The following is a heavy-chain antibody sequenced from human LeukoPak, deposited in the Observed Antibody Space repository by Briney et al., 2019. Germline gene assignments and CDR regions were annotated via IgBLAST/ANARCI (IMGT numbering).Heavy chain of an antibody. D-gene: IGHD3-10*02. V-gene: IGHV3-7*01. CDR1: GFTFSSHW. Sequence: GGSLRLSCAASGFTFSSHWMSWVRPAPGKGLEWVANIKQDGSEKYYVDSVKGRFTISRDNAKNSLYLQMNSLRAEDTAVYYCAELGITMIGGVWGKGTTVTISS. CDR2: IKQDGSEK. J-gene: IGHJ6*04. CDR3: AELGITMIGGV.